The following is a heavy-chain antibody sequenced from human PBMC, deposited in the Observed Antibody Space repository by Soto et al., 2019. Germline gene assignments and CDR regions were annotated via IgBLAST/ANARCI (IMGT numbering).Heavy chain of an antibody. CDR1: GFSFSRYG. D-gene: IGHD2-21*01. V-gene: IGHV3-33*01. CDR2: IWYDGGKE. CDR3: ARVNGCAGDCYSGLLDY. J-gene: IGHJ4*02. Sequence: GGSLRLSCAASGFSFSRYGIHWVRQAPGKGLECLALIWYDGGKELYADAVKGRFTISRDNSKNTAYLQMNSLRAEDTAVYFCARVNGCAGDCYSGLLDYWGQGILVTVSS.